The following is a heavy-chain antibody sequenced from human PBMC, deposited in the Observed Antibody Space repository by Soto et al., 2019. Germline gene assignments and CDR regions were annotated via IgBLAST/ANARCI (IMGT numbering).Heavy chain of an antibody. CDR2: IWYDGSNK. CDR3: AREESIIIPAVSDF. CDR1: GFTFSSYG. V-gene: IGHV3-33*01. D-gene: IGHD2-2*01. J-gene: IGHJ1*01. Sequence: GGSLRLSCAASGFTFSSYGMHWVRQAPGKGLEWVAVIWYDGSNKYYADSVKGRFTISRDNAKKSVSLQMNTLRAEDTAVYYCAREESIIIPAVSDFWGQGALVTVSS.